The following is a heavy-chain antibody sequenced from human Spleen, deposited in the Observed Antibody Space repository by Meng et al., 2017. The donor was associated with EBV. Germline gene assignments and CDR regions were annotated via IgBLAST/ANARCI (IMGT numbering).Heavy chain of an antibody. CDR2: INYLGGT. V-gene: IGHV4-59*01. J-gene: IGHJ4*02. CDR1: GGSIRSYY. CDR3: ARATPGYSYGYTDS. Sequence: QVKLQESGPGPVKPSENLSLTCTVSGGSIRSYYWSWIRQPPGKGLEWIGYINYLGGTNYNPSLKSRVTISVATSKNQLSLTLTSVTGADTAVYYCARATPGYSYGYTDSWGQGILVTVSS. D-gene: IGHD5-18*01.